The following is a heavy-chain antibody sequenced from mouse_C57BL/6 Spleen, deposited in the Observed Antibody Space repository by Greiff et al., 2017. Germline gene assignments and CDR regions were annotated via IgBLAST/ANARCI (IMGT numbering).Heavy chain of an antibody. CDR2: SRNKANDYTT. CDR3: ARDAGGY. J-gene: IGHJ4*01. Sequence: EVKLMESGGGLVQSGRSLRLSCATSGFTFSDFYMEWVRQAPGKGLEWIAASRNKANDYTTEYSASVKGRFIVSRDTSQSILYLQMNALRAEDTAIYYCARDAGGYWGQGTSVTVSS. CDR1: GFTFSDFY. V-gene: IGHV7-1*01.